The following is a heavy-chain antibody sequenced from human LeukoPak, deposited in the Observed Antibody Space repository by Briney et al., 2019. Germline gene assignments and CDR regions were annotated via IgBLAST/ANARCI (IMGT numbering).Heavy chain of an antibody. Sequence: PSETLSLTCTVSGGSIRSYYWRWIPQPAGKGLEWIGRIYNSGNTNYNPSLKGRVTMSVDTSKNQFSLKPSSVTAADTAVYYCAILYCSSTSCYGGYFYYWGQGNLVTVSS. CDR2: IYNSGNT. D-gene: IGHD2-2*01. CDR3: AILYCSSTSCYGGYFYY. CDR1: GGSIRSYY. J-gene: IGHJ4*02. V-gene: IGHV4-4*07.